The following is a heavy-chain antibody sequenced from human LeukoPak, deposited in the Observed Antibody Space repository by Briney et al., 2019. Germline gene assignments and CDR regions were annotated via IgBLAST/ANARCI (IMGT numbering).Heavy chain of an antibody. CDR3: ATVLRGVRGSYYFAF. V-gene: IGHV1-24*01. Sequence: GASVKVSCKVSGYTLTELSIHWVRQAPGKGLEWMGGVDHEDGETIYAQKFQGRVTMTEDTSTDIAYMELSSLRSEDTAVYYCATVLRGVRGSYYFAFWGQGPRVTVPS. CDR2: VDHEDGET. J-gene: IGHJ4*02. D-gene: IGHD3-10*01. CDR1: GYTLTELS.